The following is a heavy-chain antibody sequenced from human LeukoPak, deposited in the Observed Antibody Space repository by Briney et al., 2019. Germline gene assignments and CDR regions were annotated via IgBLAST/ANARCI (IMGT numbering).Heavy chain of an antibody. D-gene: IGHD2-21*02. V-gene: IGHV1-18*01. Sequence: ASVKVSCKPSGYTFTSYALSWVRQAPGQGLEWMGWISTYSGNTNYAQKLQGRITMTIETSTSTAYMELRSLRSDDTAVYYCARGGYRVVTYGNFDYWGQGTLVTVSS. J-gene: IGHJ4*02. CDR3: ARGGYRVVTYGNFDY. CDR2: ISTYSGNT. CDR1: GYTFTSYA.